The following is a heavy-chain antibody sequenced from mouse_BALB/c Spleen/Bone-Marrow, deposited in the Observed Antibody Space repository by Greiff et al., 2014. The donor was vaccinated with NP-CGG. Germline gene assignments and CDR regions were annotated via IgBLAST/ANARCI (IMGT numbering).Heavy chain of an antibody. V-gene: IGHV1S130*01. Sequence: VQRVESGSVLVRPGASVKLSCKASGYTFTSSWMHWAKQRPGQGLEWIGEIHPNSGNTNYNEKFKGKATLTVDTSSSTAYVDLSSLTSEDSAVYYCARGGFDYWGQGTTLTVSS. CDR1: GYTFTSSW. CDR2: IHPNSGNT. J-gene: IGHJ2*01. CDR3: ARGGFDY.